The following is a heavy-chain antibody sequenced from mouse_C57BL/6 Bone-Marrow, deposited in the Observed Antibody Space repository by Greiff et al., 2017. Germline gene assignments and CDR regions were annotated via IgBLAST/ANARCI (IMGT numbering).Heavy chain of an antibody. V-gene: IGHV5-2*01. J-gene: IGHJ4*01. CDR1: EYEFPSHD. CDR3: ARHEDWGGAMDY. Sequence: VQLQQSGGGLVQPGESLKLSCESNEYEFPSHDMSWVRKTPEKRLELVAAINSDGGSTYYPDTMKRRFIISRDNTKKTLYLQMSSLRSEDTALYYCARHEDWGGAMDYWGQGTSVTVSS. D-gene: IGHD4-1*01. CDR2: INSDGGST.